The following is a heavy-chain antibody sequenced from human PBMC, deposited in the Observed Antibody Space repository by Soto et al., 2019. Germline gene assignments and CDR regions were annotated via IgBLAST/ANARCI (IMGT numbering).Heavy chain of an antibody. V-gene: IGHV4-31*03. CDR1: GGSISSGGYY. D-gene: IGHD3-22*01. Sequence: SETLSLTCTVSGGSISSGGYYWSWIRQHPGKGLEWIGYIYYGGSTYYNPSLKSRVTISVDTSKNQFSLKLSSVTAADTAVYYCARIFYSSGYYYIYYFDYWGQGTLVTVSS. CDR2: IYYGGST. J-gene: IGHJ4*02. CDR3: ARIFYSSGYYYIYYFDY.